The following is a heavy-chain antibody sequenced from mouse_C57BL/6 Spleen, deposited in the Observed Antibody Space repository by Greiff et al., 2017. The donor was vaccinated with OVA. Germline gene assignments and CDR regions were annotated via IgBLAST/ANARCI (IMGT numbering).Heavy chain of an antibody. Sequence: VQLKQSGAELVKPGASVKLSCTASGFNIKDYYMHWVKQRTEQGLEWIGRIDPEDGETKYAPKFQGKAPITADTSSHTAYLPLSSLTSEDTAVYYCAREGVYDGDYVSAMDYWGQGTSVTVSS. CDR2: IDPEDGET. CDR1: GFNIKDYY. V-gene: IGHV14-2*01. J-gene: IGHJ4*01. CDR3: AREGVYDGDYVSAMDY. D-gene: IGHD2-3*01.